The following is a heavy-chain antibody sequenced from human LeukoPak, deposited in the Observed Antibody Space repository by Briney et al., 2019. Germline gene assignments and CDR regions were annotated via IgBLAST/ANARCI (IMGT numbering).Heavy chain of an antibody. CDR1: GGSISSGDYY. Sequence: PSETLSLTCTVSGGSISSGDYYWSWIRQPPGKGLEWIGYIYYSGSTYYNPSLKSRVTISVDTSKNQFSLKLSSVTAADTAVYYCASAYYYDSSGYYGDYWGQGTLVTVSS. CDR3: ASAYYYDSSGYYGDY. D-gene: IGHD3-22*01. J-gene: IGHJ4*02. V-gene: IGHV4-30-4*01. CDR2: IYYSGST.